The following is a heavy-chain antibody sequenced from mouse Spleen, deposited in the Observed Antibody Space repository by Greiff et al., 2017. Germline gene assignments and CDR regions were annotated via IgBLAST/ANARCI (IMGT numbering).Heavy chain of an antibody. J-gene: IGHJ4*01. V-gene: IGHV2-6-7*01. CDR2: IWGDGST. D-gene: IGHD2-10*02. CDR1: GFSLTGYG. CDR3: ARDKKYGNFFYAMDY. Sequence: VQVVESGPGLVAPSQSLSITCTVSGFSLTGYGVNWVRQPPGKGLEWLGMIWGDGSTDYNSALKSRLSISKDNSKSQVFLKMNSLQTDDTARYYCARDKKYGNFFYAMDYWGQGTSVTVSS.